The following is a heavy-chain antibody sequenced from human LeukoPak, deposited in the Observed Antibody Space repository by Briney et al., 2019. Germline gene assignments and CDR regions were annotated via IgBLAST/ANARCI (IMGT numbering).Heavy chain of an antibody. CDR2: ISVYNGNT. CDR3: ARRNYGSGSYYGFDY. CDR1: GYTFTSYG. D-gene: IGHD3-10*01. Sequence: ASVTVSFTASGYTFTSYGISWVRQAPGQGLEWMGWISVYNGNTKYAQSLQGRVTMTTDTSTSTDYMELRSLRSDDTAVYYCARRNYGSGSYYGFDYWGQGTLVTVSS. J-gene: IGHJ4*02. V-gene: IGHV1-18*01.